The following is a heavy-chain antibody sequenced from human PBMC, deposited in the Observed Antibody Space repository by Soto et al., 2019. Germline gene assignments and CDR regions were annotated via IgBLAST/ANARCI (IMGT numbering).Heavy chain of an antibody. CDR1: GFTFNIYA. D-gene: IGHD3-22*01. CDR3: AKDRYLDHDSRGYLFDN. CDR2: ISRYGEIT. J-gene: IGHJ4*02. V-gene: IGHV3-23*01. Sequence: EVQLLESGGDLIHPGGSLRLSCAASGFTFNIYAMTWVRQAPGKGLEWVSAISRYGEITYYADSVEGRFSISRDNSKNTLYLQMNSLRAEDTAVYYCAKDRYLDHDSRGYLFDNWGQGTLVTVSS.